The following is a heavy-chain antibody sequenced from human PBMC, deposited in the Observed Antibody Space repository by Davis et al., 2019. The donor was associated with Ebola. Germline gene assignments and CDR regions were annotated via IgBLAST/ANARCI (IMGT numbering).Heavy chain of an antibody. V-gene: IGHV1-8*01. CDR3: ARDRVGHTSYYYYGMDV. CDR1: GYTFPSYD. Sequence: ASVKVSCKASGYTFPSYDINWVRQATGQGLEWMGWMNPNSGNTGYAQKLQGRVTMTTDTSTSTAYMELRSLRSDDTAVYYCARDRVGHTSYYYYGMDVWGQGTTVTVSS. D-gene: IGHD1-26*01. CDR2: MNPNSGNT. J-gene: IGHJ6*02.